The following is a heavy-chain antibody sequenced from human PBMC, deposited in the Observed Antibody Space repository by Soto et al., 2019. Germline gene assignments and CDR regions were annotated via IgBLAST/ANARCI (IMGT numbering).Heavy chain of an antibody. CDR2: IRSKAYSYAT. CDR3: SRSSKTGDDAFDI. J-gene: IGHJ3*02. CDR1: GFTFSGSA. V-gene: IGHV3-73*01. Sequence: EVQLVESGGGLVQPGGSLILSCAASGFTFSGSAMHWVRQASGKGLEWVGGIRSKAYSYATTYAASVKGRFTLSRDDSKNTAYLQMNRLKSEDTAVYYCSRSSKTGDDAFDIWGQGTMVTVSS. D-gene: IGHD7-27*01.